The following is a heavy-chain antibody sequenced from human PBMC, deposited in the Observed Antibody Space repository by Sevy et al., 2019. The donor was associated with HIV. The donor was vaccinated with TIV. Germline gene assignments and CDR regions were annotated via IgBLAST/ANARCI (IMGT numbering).Heavy chain of an antibody. J-gene: IGHJ4*02. CDR3: AKEERWAELPYFDC. CDR2: ISERGDAT. D-gene: IGHD3-10*01. CDR1: GLMFSNRA. Sequence: GGSLRLSCAASGLMFSNRAMSWVRQAPGKGLEWVSTISERGDATYYADSVKGRFTISRDNPKNTLYLQMNSLRGEDTAVYYSAKEERWAELPYFDCWGQGTLVTVSS. V-gene: IGHV3-23*01.